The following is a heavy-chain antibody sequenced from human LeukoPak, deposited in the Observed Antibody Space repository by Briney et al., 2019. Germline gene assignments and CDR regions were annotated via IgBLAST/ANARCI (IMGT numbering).Heavy chain of an antibody. CDR2: ISSSSSYI. V-gene: IGHV3-21*01. D-gene: IGHD2-2*01. CDR3: ARDRDCSSTSCYEYYYYGMDV. CDR1: GFTFSSYS. Sequence: GGALRLSCAASGFTFSSYSMNWVRQAPGKGVEWVSSISSSSSYIYYADSVKGGFTISRDNAKNSLYLQMNSLRAEDTAVYYCARDRDCSSTSCYEYYYYGMDVWGQGTTVTVSS. J-gene: IGHJ6*02.